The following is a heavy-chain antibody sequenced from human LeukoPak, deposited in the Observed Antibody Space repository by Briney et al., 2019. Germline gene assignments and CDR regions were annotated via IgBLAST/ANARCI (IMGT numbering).Heavy chain of an antibody. CDR2: INPNSGGT. J-gene: IGHJ3*02. D-gene: IGHD4-23*01. CDR3: AREAMVVLQVRNAFDI. Sequence: ASVKVSCKASGYTFTGYYMHWVRQAPGQGLEWMGRINPNSGGTNYAQKFQDRVTINRDTSISTAYIEVNRLRSDDTAVYYCAREAMVVLQVRNAFDIWGQGTMVTVSS. V-gene: IGHV1-2*06. CDR1: GYTFTGYY.